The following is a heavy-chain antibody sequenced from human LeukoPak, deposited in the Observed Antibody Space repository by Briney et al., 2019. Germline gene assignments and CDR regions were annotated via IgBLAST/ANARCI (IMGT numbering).Heavy chain of an antibody. V-gene: IGHV4-59*01. D-gene: IGHD6-6*01. CDR3: ARVYSSSSYYYYYMDV. Sequence: SETLSLTCTVSGGSISSYYWSWIRQPPGKGLEWIGYIYYSGGTNYNPSLKSRVTISVDTSKNQFSLKLSSVTAADTAVYYCARVYSSSSYYYYYMDVWGKGTTVTVSS. J-gene: IGHJ6*03. CDR1: GGSISSYY. CDR2: IYYSGGT.